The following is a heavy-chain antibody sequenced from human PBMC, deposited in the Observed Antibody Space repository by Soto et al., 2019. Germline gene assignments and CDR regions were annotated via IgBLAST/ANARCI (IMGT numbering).Heavy chain of an antibody. Sequence: GGSLRLSCAASGFTFSSYAMSWVRQAPGKGLEWVSAISGSGGSTYYADSVKGRLTISRDNSKNTLYLQMNSLRAEDTAVYYCAKALLGSGSGYYMDVWGKGTTVTVSS. CDR2: ISGSGGST. CDR3: AKALLGSGSGYYMDV. V-gene: IGHV3-23*01. D-gene: IGHD3-10*01. J-gene: IGHJ6*03. CDR1: GFTFSSYA.